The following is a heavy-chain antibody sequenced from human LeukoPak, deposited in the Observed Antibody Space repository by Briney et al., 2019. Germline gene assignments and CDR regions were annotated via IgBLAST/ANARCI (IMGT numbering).Heavy chain of an antibody. CDR3: ARDTAAGYFDP. CDR1: RASPSRYY. V-gene: IGHV4-4*07. Sequence: PSQTLSLTRSVSRASPSRYYWSWLPQPAGGGLEYIGRISSSGSTNYYHSFESRVSISIDTSSNQVSLRLSPVTAADTAVYFCARDTAAGYFDPWGQGILVTVSS. D-gene: IGHD2-2*01. CDR2: ISSSGST. J-gene: IGHJ5*02.